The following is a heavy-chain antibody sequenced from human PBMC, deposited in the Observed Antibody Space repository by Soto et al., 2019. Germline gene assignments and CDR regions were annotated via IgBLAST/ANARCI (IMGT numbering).Heavy chain of an antibody. CDR3: ARSLPADCSGGSCYLTFIYGMDV. CDR1: GFTFSSYS. V-gene: IGHV3-21*01. J-gene: IGHJ6*02. D-gene: IGHD2-15*01. CDR2: ISSSSSYI. Sequence: PGGSLRLSCAASGFTFSSYSMNWVRQAPGKGLEWVSSISSSSSYIYYADSVKGRFTISRDNAKNSLYLQMNSLRAEDTAVYYCARSLPADCSGGSCYLTFIYGMDVWGQGTTVTVSS.